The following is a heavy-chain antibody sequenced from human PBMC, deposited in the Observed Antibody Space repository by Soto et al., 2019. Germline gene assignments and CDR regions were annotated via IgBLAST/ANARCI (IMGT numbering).Heavy chain of an antibody. CDR3: AKAGGRGWYLDWYFDL. V-gene: IGHV3-23*01. D-gene: IGHD6-19*01. Sequence: EVQLLESGGGLVQPGGSLRLSCAASGFTFSNYAMTWVRQAPGKGLEWVSALGDSGGTTYYADSVKGRFTISRDNSKNTLDLQMSSLIAEDTAVYYCAKAGGRGWYLDWYFDLWGRGTLVTVSS. CDR2: LGDSGGTT. CDR1: GFTFSNYA. J-gene: IGHJ2*01.